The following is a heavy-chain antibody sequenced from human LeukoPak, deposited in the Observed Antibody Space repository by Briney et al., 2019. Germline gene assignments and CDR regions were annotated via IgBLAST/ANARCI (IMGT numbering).Heavy chain of an antibody. J-gene: IGHJ4*02. D-gene: IGHD4-17*01. CDR3: AKGQRFNGEYYFDY. Sequence: PGGSLRLSCAASGFTFSSYVMHWVRQAPGKGLEWVAIISYDGSNEYYADSVKGRFTISRDNSKNTLYLQMNSLRAEDTAVYYCAKGQRFNGEYYFDYWGQGTLVTVSS. CDR1: GFTFSSYV. V-gene: IGHV3-30*04. CDR2: ISYDGSNE.